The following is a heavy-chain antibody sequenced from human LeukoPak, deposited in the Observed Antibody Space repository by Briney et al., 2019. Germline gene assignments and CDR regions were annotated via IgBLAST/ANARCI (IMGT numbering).Heavy chain of an antibody. CDR3: ARVVVAVAATYYYYGMDV. D-gene: IGHD2-15*01. CDR2: TYYWSKWYN. CDR1: GDSVSSNSAA. V-gene: IGHV6-1*01. J-gene: IGHJ6*02. Sequence: SQTLSLTCAISGDSVSSNSAAWNWIRQSPSRGLEWLGRTYYWSKWYNDYAVSVKSRITINPDTSKNQFSLQLNSVTPEDTAVYYCARVVVAVAATYYYYGMDVWGQGTTVTVSS.